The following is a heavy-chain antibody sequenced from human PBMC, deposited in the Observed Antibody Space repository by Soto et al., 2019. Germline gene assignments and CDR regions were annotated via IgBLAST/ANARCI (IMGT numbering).Heavy chain of an antibody. D-gene: IGHD3-3*01. CDR1: GGSISSSSYY. CDR2: IYYSGST. J-gene: IGHJ5*02. CDR3: ARHVSEYYDFWSSWGASWFDP. V-gene: IGHV4-39*01. Sequence: SETLSLTCTVSGGSISSSSYYWGWIRQPPGKGLEWIGSIYYSGSTYYNPSLKSRVTISVDTSKNQFSLKLSSVTAADTAVYYCARHVSEYYDFWSSWGASWFDPWGQGTLVTVSS.